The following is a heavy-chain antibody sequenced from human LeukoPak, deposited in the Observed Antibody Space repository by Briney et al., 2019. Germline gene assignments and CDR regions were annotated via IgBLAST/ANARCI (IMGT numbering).Heavy chain of an antibody. V-gene: IGHV3-30*18. CDR2: ISYDGNNK. D-gene: IGHD6-19*01. CDR3: AKVGSGWYGVDY. J-gene: IGHJ4*02. CDR1: GFTFSSYS. Sequence: GGSLRLSCAASGFTFSSYSMNWVRQAPGKGLEWVAVISYDGNNKYYADSVKGRFTISRDNSKNTLNLQMNSLTTEDTGVYYCAKVGSGWYGVDYWGQGTLVTVSS.